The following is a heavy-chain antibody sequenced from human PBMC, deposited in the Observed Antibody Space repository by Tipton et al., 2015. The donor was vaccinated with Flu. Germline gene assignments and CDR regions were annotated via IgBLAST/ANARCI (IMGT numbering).Heavy chain of an antibody. CDR2: IYYSGST. D-gene: IGHD4-23*01. J-gene: IGHJ4*02. CDR3: ATEYRGGGNRYYFDY. Sequence: LRLSCTVSGGSISGYYWTSIRQPPGKGLEWIGYIYYSGSTNYNPSLKSRVTISVDTSKNQFSLKLSSVTAADTAVYYCATEYRGGGNRYYFDYWGQGTLVTVSS. CDR1: GGSISGYY. V-gene: IGHV4-59*01.